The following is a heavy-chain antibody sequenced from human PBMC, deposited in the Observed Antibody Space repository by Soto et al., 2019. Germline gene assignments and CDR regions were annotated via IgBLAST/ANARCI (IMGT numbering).Heavy chain of an antibody. J-gene: IGHJ4*02. CDR1: GFTFSSYA. V-gene: IGHV3-23*01. CDR3: AKENTYYYGSGSYYNPSPFDY. CDR2: ISGSGGST. D-gene: IGHD3-10*01. Sequence: GGSLRLSCAASGFTFSSYAMSWVRQAPGKGLEWVSAISGSGGSTYYADSVKGRFTISRDNSKNTLYLQMNSLRAEDTAVYYCAKENTYYYGSGSYYNPSPFDYWGQGTLVTVSS.